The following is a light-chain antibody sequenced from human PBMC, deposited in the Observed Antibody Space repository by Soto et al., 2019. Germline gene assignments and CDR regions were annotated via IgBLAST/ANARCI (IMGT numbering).Light chain of an antibody. V-gene: IGKV1-17*01. Sequence: DIQLTQSPSFLSASVGDRVTITCRASQAIRNDLAWYQQKPGRAPKRLIYGSSSLQSGVPSRFSGRGSGTEFTLTISSLQPEDFATYYCLQHNVFPLTFGQATKVDIK. CDR2: GSS. J-gene: IGKJ1*01. CDR3: LQHNVFPLT. CDR1: QAIRND.